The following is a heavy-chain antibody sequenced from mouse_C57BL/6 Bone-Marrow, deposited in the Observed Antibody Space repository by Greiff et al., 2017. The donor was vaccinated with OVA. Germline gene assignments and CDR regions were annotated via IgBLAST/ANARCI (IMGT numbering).Heavy chain of an antibody. CDR1: GYTFTSYW. D-gene: IGHD2-1*01. CDR2: IDPSDSYT. CDR3: ARSNYHFDY. Sequence: QVQLKQPGAELVMPGASVKLSCKASGYTFTSYWMHWVKQRPGQGLEWIGEIDPSDSYTNYNQKFKGKSTLTVDKSSSTAYMQLSSLTSEDSAVYYCARSNYHFDYWGQGTTLTVSS. J-gene: IGHJ2*01. V-gene: IGHV1-69*01.